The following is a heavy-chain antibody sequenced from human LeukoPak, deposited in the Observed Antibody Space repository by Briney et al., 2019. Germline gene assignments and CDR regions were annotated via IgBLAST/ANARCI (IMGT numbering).Heavy chain of an antibody. CDR2: IYYSGST. J-gene: IGHJ3*02. CDR1: GGSISSSSYY. D-gene: IGHD6-13*01. CDR3: ARGHSSSWYVCDAFDI. Sequence: SETLSLTCTVSGGSISSSSYYWGWIHQPPGKGLEWIGSIYYSGSTYYNPSLKSRVTISVDTSKNQFSLKLSSVTAADTAVYYCARGHSSSWYVCDAFDIWGQGTMVTVSS. V-gene: IGHV4-39*07.